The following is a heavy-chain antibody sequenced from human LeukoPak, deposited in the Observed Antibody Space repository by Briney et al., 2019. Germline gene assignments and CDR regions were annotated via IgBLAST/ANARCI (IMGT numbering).Heavy chain of an antibody. J-gene: IGHJ3*02. CDR2: ISWNSGSI. CDR1: GFTFDDYA. D-gene: IGHD2-2*01. CDR3: AKVNGYCSSTSCQGAFDI. Sequence: GGSLRLSCAASGFTFDDYAMHWVRQAPGKGLEWVSGISWNSGSIGYADSVKGRFTISRDNAKNSLNLQMNSLRAEDTALYYCAKVNGYCSSTSCQGAFDIWGQGTMVTVSS. V-gene: IGHV3-9*01.